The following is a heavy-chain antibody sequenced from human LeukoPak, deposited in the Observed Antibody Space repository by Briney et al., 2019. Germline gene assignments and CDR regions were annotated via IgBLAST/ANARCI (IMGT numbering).Heavy chain of an antibody. CDR1: GYTFTSYG. CDR2: ISAYNGNT. Sequence: ASVKVSCKASGYTFTSYGISWVRQAPGQGLEWMGWISAYNGNTNYAQKLQGRVTMTTDTSTSTAYMELRSLRSDDTAVYYCARYLPRYCSGGSCYALGYWGQGTLVTVSS. J-gene: IGHJ4*02. CDR3: ARYLPRYCSGGSCYALGY. D-gene: IGHD2-15*01. V-gene: IGHV1-18*01.